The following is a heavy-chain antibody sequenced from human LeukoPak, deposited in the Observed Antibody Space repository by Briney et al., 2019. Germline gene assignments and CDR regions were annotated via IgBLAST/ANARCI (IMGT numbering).Heavy chain of an antibody. CDR2: IYPDDSDS. Sequence: GESLKISCKASGYSFDYYWIAGVRQMPGKGLEWMGIIYPDDSDSTYSPSFQGQVTISVDKSINTAYLQWSSLKASNTAIYYCARVGSVTNFGVVSYYFDYWGQGTLVTVSS. CDR1: GYSFDYYW. V-gene: IGHV5-51*01. D-gene: IGHD3-3*01. J-gene: IGHJ4*02. CDR3: ARVGSVTNFGVVSYYFDY.